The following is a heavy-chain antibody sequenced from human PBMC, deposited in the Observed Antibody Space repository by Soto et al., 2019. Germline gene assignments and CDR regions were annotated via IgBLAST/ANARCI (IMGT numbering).Heavy chain of an antibody. Sequence: ASVKVSCKASGYIFTAYSIHWVRQAHGEGLEGVGWFNPNSGDTIYAQKFQGRVTLTGDTSISTAYMELYSLTSDDTAVYYCASEASAVISLDYWAEGTLVTVCS. CDR3: ASEASAVISLDY. D-gene: IGHD6-19*01. V-gene: IGHV1-2*02. J-gene: IGHJ4*02. CDR1: GYIFTAYS. CDR2: FNPNSGDT.